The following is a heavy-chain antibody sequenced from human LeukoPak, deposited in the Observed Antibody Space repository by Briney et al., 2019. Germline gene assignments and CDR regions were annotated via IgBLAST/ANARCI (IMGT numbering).Heavy chain of an antibody. CDR1: GYTFTTYY. D-gene: IGHD3-9*01. CDR3: ARDGYYDILTGTDF. CDR2: ISLGVGST. Sequence: ASVKVSCKASGYTFTTYYMYWVRQAPGQGLEWMGIISLGVGSTNYAQKFQGRITMTRGMSTSTVYMELGSLRSDDTAVYYCARDGYYDILTGTDFWGQGTLVTVSS. V-gene: IGHV1-46*01. J-gene: IGHJ4*02.